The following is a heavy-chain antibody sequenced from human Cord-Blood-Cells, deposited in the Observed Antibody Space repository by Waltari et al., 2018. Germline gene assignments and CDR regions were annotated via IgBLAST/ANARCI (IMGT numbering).Heavy chain of an antibody. Sequence: QVQLVQSGAEVKKPGASVKVSCKASGYTFTGSYMHWVRQAPGQGLEWMGWINPNSGGKNYAQKFQGRVTMTRDTSISTAYMELSRLRSDDTAVYYCARSKDYYGSGSYFDYWGQGTLVTVSS. CDR1: GYTFTGSY. D-gene: IGHD3-10*01. CDR3: ARSKDYYGSGSYFDY. V-gene: IGHV1-2*02. CDR2: INPNSGGK. J-gene: IGHJ4*02.